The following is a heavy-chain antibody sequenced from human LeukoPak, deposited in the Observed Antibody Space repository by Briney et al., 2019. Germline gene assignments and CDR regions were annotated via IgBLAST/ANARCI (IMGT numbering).Heavy chain of an antibody. V-gene: IGHV3-74*01. CDR3: ARGSAETKSAFDL. Sequence: GGSLRLSCAASGITFSTYWMHWVRQVSGKGLVWVSRINIDGSGTIYADSVKGRFTISRDNAKNTLYLQMNTLRGEDAAVYYCARGSAETKSAFDLWGQGTMVAVSS. J-gene: IGHJ3*01. D-gene: IGHD4-11*01. CDR2: INIDGSGT. CDR1: GITFSTYW.